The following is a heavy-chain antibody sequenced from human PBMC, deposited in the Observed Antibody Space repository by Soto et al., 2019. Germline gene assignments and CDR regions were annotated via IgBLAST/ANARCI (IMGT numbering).Heavy chain of an antibody. CDR2: IKSKTDGGTT. CDR1: GFTFSNAW. Sequence: PGGSLRLSCAASGFTFSNAWMNWVRQAPGKGLEWVGRIKSKTDGGTTDYAAPVKGRFTISRDDSKNTLYLQMNSLKTEDTAVYYCTTDPLDYYDFWSGPSRLDYWGQGTLVTVSS. D-gene: IGHD3-3*01. J-gene: IGHJ4*02. V-gene: IGHV3-15*07. CDR3: TTDPLDYYDFWSGPSRLDY.